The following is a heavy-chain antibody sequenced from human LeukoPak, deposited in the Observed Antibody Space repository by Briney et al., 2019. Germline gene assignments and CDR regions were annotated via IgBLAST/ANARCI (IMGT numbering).Heavy chain of an antibody. Sequence: PGGSLRLSCAASGFTFSSYGMHWVRQAPGKGLEWVAVIWYDGSNKYYADSVKGRFTISRDNSKNTLYLQMNSLRAEDTAVYYWAICDSREPNWFDTCGQGTLVTVSS. V-gene: IGHV3-33*01. CDR3: AICDSREPNWFDT. D-gene: IGHD6-13*01. J-gene: IGHJ5*02. CDR2: IWYDGSNK. CDR1: GFTFSSYG.